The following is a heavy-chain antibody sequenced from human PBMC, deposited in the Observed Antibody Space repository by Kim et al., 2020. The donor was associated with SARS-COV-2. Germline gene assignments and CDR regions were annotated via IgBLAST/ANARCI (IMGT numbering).Heavy chain of an antibody. Sequence: SETLSLTCTVSGGSISSSSYYWGWIRQPPGKGLEWIGSIYYSGSTYYNPSLKSRVTISVDTSKNQFSLKLSSVTAADTAVYYCARRYSSGTSSYYYYGMDVWGQGTTVTVSS. CDR3: ARRYSSGTSSYYYYGMDV. CDR2: IYYSGST. CDR1: GGSISSSSYY. D-gene: IGHD6-19*01. V-gene: IGHV4-39*01. J-gene: IGHJ6*02.